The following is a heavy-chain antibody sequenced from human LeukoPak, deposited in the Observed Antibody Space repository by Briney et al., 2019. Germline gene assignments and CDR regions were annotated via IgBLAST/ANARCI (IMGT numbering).Heavy chain of an antibody. J-gene: IGHJ4*02. D-gene: IGHD3-3*01. CDR2: ISVASIT. V-gene: IGHV3-23*01. Sequence: GGSLRLSCAASGLAFSSYAMNWVRQPPGKGLEWVSTISVASITFYADSVKGRFTISRDNSRNTVYLQMTSLRADDTAVYYCADYGVSGVRNNFYWGQGTLVTVSS. CDR1: GLAFSSYA. CDR3: ADYGVSGVRNNFY.